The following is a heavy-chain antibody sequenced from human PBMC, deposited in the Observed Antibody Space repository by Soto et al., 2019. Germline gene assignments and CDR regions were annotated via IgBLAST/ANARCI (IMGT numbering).Heavy chain of an antibody. D-gene: IGHD3-3*01. CDR2: ISRLGGTI. CDR1: GFIFSDFE. CDR3: ARETPYMHNDVWAGYSPFGH. J-gene: IGHJ4*02. V-gene: IGHV3-48*03. Sequence: GGSLRLSCIVSGFIFSDFEMNWVRQVPGKGLEWASYISRLGGTIHYADSVKGRFTISRDNGRSVLYLQMNGLRAEDSGIYYCARETPYMHNDVWAGYSPFGHWGQGAQVTVSS.